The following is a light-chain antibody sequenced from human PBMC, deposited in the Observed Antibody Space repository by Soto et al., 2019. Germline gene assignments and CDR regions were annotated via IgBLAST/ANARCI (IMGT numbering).Light chain of an antibody. Sequence: QFVLTQPRSVSGSPGQSVTISCTGSSSDVGGYNYVSWYQQHPGKAPKLMISDVNKRPSGVPDRFSGSKSGNTASLTISGLQAEDEADYYCCSYAGSYVFGTGTKVTVL. CDR2: DVN. CDR3: CSYAGSYV. J-gene: IGLJ1*01. V-gene: IGLV2-11*01. CDR1: SSDVGGYNY.